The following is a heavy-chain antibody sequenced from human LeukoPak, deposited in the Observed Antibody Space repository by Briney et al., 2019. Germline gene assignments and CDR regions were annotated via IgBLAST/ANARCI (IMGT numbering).Heavy chain of an antibody. V-gene: IGHV3-48*04. J-gene: IGHJ3*02. CDR3: ASLAAMATNPWDAFDI. CDR2: ISSSSSTI. CDR1: GFTFSSYS. D-gene: IGHD5-24*01. Sequence: PGGSLRLSCAASGFTFSSYSMNWVRQAPGKGLEWVSYISSSSSTIYYADSVKGRFTISRDNAKNSLYLQMNSLRAEDTAVYYCASLAAMATNPWDAFDIWGQGTMVTVSS.